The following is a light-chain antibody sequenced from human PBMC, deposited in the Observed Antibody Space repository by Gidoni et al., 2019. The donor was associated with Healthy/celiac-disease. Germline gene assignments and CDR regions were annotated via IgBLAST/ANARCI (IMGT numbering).Light chain of an antibody. J-gene: IGLJ2*01. Sequence: QSVLTQPPSVSGAPGQRVTISCTGSSSNSGAGYDVHWYQQLPGTAPKHLIYGNSNRPSGVPDRFSGSKSGTSASLAITGLQAEDEADYYCQSYDSSLSGSVFGGGTKLTVL. V-gene: IGLV1-40*01. CDR1: SSNSGAGYD. CDR3: QSYDSSLSGSV. CDR2: GNS.